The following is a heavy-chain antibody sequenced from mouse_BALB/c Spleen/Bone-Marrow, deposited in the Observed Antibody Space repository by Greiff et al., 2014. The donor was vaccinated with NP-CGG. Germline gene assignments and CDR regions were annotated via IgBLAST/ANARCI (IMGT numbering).Heavy chain of an antibody. D-gene: IGHD2-2*01. V-gene: IGHV1S137*01. J-gene: IGHJ3*01. CDR3: ARSGYGYDWFAY. CDR2: ISTYSGNT. Sequence: LMESGVSVKISCKGSGYTFTDYAMHWVKQSHAKSLEWIGVISTYSGNTNYNQKFKGKATMTVDKSSSTAYMELARLTSEDSAIYYCARSGYGYDWFAYWGQGTLVTVSA. CDR1: GYTFTDYA.